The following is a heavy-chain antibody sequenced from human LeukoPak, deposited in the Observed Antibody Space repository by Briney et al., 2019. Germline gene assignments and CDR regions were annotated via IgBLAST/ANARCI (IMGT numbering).Heavy chain of an antibody. Sequence: SETLSLTCAVYGGSFSGYYWSWIRQPPGKGLEWIGEINHSGSTNYNPSLKSRVTISVDTSKNQFSLKLSSVTAADTAVYYCARDILDIVVVPAAVFDYWGQGTLVTVSS. V-gene: IGHV4-34*01. CDR3: ARDILDIVVVPAAVFDY. CDR1: GGSFSGYY. CDR2: INHSGST. D-gene: IGHD2-2*03. J-gene: IGHJ4*02.